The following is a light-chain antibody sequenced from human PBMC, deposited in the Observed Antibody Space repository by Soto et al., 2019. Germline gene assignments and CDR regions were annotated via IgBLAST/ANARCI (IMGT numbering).Light chain of an antibody. CDR2: AAS. CDR3: QQSHNMPFT. V-gene: IGKV1-39*01. CDR1: QSITNY. Sequence: DIQMTRSPSSLSASVGDRVTITCRASQSITNYLNWYQHKPGKAPKLLVYAASSLQSGVPSRFSGSGSGTDFTLTISSLQPEDFATYFCQQSHNMPFTFGPGTKVDIK. J-gene: IGKJ3*01.